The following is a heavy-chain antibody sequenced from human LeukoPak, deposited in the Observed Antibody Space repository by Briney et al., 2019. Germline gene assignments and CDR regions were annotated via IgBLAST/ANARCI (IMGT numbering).Heavy chain of an antibody. D-gene: IGHD3-9*01. CDR2: ISAYNGNT. CDR1: GYTFTSYG. CDR3: ARVRDPTPPVNYDILTGPI. J-gene: IGHJ4*02. Sequence: GASVKVSCKASGYTFTSYGISWVRQAPGHGLEWMGWISAYNGNTNYAQKLQGRVTMTTDTSTSTAYMELRSLRSDDTAVYYCARVRDPTPPVNYDILTGPIWGQGTLVTVSS. V-gene: IGHV1-18*01.